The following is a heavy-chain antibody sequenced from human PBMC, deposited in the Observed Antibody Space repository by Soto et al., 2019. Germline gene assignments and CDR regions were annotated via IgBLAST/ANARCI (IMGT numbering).Heavy chain of an antibody. CDR3: ARDPYGSGKDNWFDP. V-gene: IGHV1-69*04. CDR1: GYTFTSYG. CDR2: IIPILGIA. Sequence: SVKVSCKASGYTFTSYGISWVRQAPGQGLEWMGRIIPILGIAYYAQKFQGRVTITADKSTSTAYMELSSLRSEDTAVYYCARDPYGSGKDNWFDPWGQGTLVTVSS. D-gene: IGHD3-10*01. J-gene: IGHJ5*02.